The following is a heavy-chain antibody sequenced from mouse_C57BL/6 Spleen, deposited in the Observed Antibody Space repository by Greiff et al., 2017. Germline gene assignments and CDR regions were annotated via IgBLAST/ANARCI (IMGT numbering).Heavy chain of an antibody. V-gene: IGHV14-2*01. Sequence: EVQLQQSGAELVKPGASVKLSCTASGFNIKDYYMHWVKQRTDQGLELIGRIDPEDGEPKYAPKFQGTATITADTSSNTAYLQLISLTSEDTAVYYCASRGATMVTRKDYWGQGTTLTVSS. J-gene: IGHJ2*01. CDR3: ASRGATMVTRKDY. CDR2: IDPEDGEP. CDR1: GFNIKDYY. D-gene: IGHD2-2*01.